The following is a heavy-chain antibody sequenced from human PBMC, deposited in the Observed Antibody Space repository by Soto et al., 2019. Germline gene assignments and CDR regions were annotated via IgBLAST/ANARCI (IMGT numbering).Heavy chain of an antibody. V-gene: IGHV1-3*01. D-gene: IGHD6-19*01. Sequence: ASVKVSCKASGYTFTSYAMHWVRQAPGQRLEWMGWINAGNGNTKYSQKFQGRVTITRDTSASTAYMELSSLRSEDTAVYYCARGIAVAGRAYYYMDVWGKGTTVTVSS. CDR2: INAGNGNT. CDR3: ARGIAVAGRAYYYMDV. J-gene: IGHJ6*03. CDR1: GYTFTSYA.